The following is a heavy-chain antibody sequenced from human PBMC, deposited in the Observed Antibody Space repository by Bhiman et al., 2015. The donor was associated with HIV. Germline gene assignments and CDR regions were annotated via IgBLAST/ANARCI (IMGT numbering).Heavy chain of an antibody. V-gene: IGHV3-21*03. J-gene: IGHJ6*02. CDR1: GFTFSSYS. D-gene: IGHD1-7*01. CDR3: ARDRPYNWNWGGYYHGMDV. Sequence: EVQLVESGGGLVKPGGSLRLSCAASGFTFSSYSMTWVRQAPGKGLEWVSSISSSSRYIQYADSVKGRFTISRDNAKNSLYLQMNSLXKAEDTAVFHCARDRPYNWNWGGYYHGMDVWGQGTTVTVS. CDR2: ISSSSRYI.